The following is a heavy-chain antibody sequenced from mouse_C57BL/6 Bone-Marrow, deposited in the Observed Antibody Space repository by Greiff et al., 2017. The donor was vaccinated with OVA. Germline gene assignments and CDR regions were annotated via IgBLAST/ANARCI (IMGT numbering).Heavy chain of an antibody. CDR3: AKRGYYLPYWYFDV. D-gene: IGHD2-12*01. J-gene: IGHJ1*03. Sequence: QVQLKQPGAELVKPGASVKLSCKASGYTFTSYWMQWVKQRPGQGLEWIGEIDPSDSYTNYNQKFKGKATLTVDTSSSTAYMQLSSLTSEDSAVYYWAKRGYYLPYWYFDVWGTGTTVTVSS. CDR1: GYTFTSYW. CDR2: IDPSDSYT. V-gene: IGHV1-50*01.